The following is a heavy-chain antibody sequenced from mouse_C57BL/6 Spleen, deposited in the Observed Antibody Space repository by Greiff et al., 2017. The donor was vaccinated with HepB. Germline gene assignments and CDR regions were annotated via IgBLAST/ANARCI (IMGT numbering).Heavy chain of an antibody. CDR1: GYTFTDYE. J-gene: IGHJ3*01. D-gene: IGHD2-4*01. V-gene: IGHV1-15*01. CDR2: IDPETGGT. Sequence: VKLMESGAELVRPGASVTLSCKASGYTFTDYEMHWVKQTPVHGLEWIGAIDPETGGTAYNQKFKGKAILTADKSSSTAYMELRSLTSEDSAVYYGTRSDDYVAWFAYWGQGTLVTVSA. CDR3: TRSDDYVAWFAY.